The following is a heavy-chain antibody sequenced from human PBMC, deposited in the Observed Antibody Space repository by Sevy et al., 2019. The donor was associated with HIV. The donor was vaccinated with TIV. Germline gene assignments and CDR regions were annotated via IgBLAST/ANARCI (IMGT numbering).Heavy chain of an antibody. CDR1: GFTFSSYP. CDR3: GRDREMGNYYDSSGSIDY. D-gene: IGHD3-22*01. J-gene: IGHJ4*02. V-gene: IGHV3-30*04. CDR2: ISYDGSNK. Sequence: GGSLRLSCAVSGFTFSSYPMHWVRQAPGKGLEWVAVISYDGSNKYYADSVKGRLTISRDNSKNTLYVQMNSLRAQDTAVFYCGRDREMGNYYDSSGSIDYWGQGTLVTVSS.